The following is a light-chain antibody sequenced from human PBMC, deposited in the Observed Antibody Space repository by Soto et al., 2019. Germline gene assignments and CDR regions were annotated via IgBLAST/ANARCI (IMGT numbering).Light chain of an antibody. CDR3: QKYDSAPVT. Sequence: DIQMTQSPSSLSASVGDRVTITCRASQGISNYLAWYQQKPGKVPRLLIYSASNLESGVPSRFRGSGSGTDFTLTISSLQPGDVATYYCQKYDSAPVTFGGGTKVEIK. CDR2: SAS. J-gene: IGKJ4*01. V-gene: IGKV1-27*01. CDR1: QGISNY.